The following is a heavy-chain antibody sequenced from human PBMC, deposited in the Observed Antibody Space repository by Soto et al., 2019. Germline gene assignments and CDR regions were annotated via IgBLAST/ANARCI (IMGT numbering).Heavy chain of an antibody. J-gene: IGHJ6*02. D-gene: IGHD2-2*02. CDR1: GGSISSDNFF. CDR3: ARVASACPSSSCYNHYYYSLDV. V-gene: IGHV4-30-4*01. Sequence: PSETLSLTCTVSGGSISSDNFFWCWIRQPPGEGLEWIGYIYYRGSTYYNPSLESRLTLLVDTSKNQFSLKLRSVTAADTAVYYCARVASACPSSSCYNHYYYSLDVWGQGTTVTVS. CDR2: IYYRGST.